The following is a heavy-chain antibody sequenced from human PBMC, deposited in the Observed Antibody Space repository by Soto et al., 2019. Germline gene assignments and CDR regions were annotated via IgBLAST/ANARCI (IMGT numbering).Heavy chain of an antibody. CDR1: GYNFILHG. CDR3: ERVCYDGNSGAFDS. V-gene: IGHV1-18*01. D-gene: IGHD5-12*01. J-gene: IGHJ3*02. CDR2: ISAYNGNT. Sequence: QGQLVQSVGEVKKPGASLKVSCKASGYNFILHGISWVRQAPGQGLEWMGRISAYNGNTNYAQNYQDRFTMTTDPTTSRVMMGLRSLRSDDTAVYYCERVCYDGNSGAFDSWGQGTKVTVSS.